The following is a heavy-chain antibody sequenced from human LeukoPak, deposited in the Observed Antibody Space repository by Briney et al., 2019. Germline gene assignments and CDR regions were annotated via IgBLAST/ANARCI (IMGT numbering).Heavy chain of an antibody. Sequence: ASVKVSCKASGYTFTSYGISWVRQAPGQGLEWMGWISAYNGNTNYAQKLQGRVTMTTDTSTSTAYMELRSLRSEDTAVYYCARAVAVAKRYYFDYWGQGTLVTVSS. CDR2: ISAYNGNT. D-gene: IGHD6-19*01. CDR3: ARAVAVAKRYYFDY. J-gene: IGHJ4*02. V-gene: IGHV1-18*01. CDR1: GYTFTSYG.